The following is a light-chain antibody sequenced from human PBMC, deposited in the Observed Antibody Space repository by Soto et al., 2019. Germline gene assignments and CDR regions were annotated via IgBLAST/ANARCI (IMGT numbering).Light chain of an antibody. CDR3: QQYNSYSST. J-gene: IGKJ1*01. CDR1: ESISIW. CDR2: KAS. V-gene: IGKV1-5*03. Sequence: DIQMTQSPATLSSSVGDTVTITCRASESISIWLAWYQQQPGKAPKLLFYKASSLESGVPSRFSGSGSGTEFTLTISSLQADDFATYYCQQYNSYSSTFGQGTKVDIK.